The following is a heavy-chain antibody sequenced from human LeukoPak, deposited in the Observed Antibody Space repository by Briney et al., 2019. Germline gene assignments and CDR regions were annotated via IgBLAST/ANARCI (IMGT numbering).Heavy chain of an antibody. V-gene: IGHV3-30*03. D-gene: IGHD1-26*01. CDR2: ISYDGSNK. CDR1: GFTFSSYG. J-gene: IGHJ3*02. CDR3: AYSGSYTEAFDI. Sequence: GGSLRLSCAASGFTFSSYGMHWVRQAPGKGLEWVAVISYDGSNKYYADSVKGRFTISRDNSKNTLYLQMNSLRAEDMAVCYCAYSGSYTEAFDIWGQGTMVTVPS.